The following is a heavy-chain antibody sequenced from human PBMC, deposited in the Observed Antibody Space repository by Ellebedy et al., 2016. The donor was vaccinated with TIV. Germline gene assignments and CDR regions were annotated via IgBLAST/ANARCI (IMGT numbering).Heavy chain of an antibody. CDR2: IYSSGST. Sequence: MPGGSLRLSCTVSGGSISTYYWSWIRQPPGKGLEWIGYIYSSGSTKYNPSLKSRVTMSVDTSKKQFSLNLSSVTAADTAVYYCATSYDSSGYYDDDAFDIWGQGTMVTVSS. J-gene: IGHJ3*02. D-gene: IGHD3-22*01. CDR1: GGSISTYY. V-gene: IGHV4-59*01. CDR3: ATSYDSSGYYDDDAFDI.